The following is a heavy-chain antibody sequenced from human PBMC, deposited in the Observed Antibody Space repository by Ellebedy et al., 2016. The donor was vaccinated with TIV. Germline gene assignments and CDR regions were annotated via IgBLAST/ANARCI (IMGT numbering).Heavy chain of an antibody. CDR1: GFTFSSSA. D-gene: IGHD1-14*01. Sequence: PGGSLRLSCAASGFTFSSSAMSWVRQAPGKGLEWVSGFGVRGDTTYYADSVKGRFTISRDNSGNTLYLQMSSLRAEDTAIYYCAKGRSGTYIHHAFDYWGQGTLVTVSS. J-gene: IGHJ4*02. CDR3: AKGRSGTYIHHAFDY. CDR2: FGVRGDTT. V-gene: IGHV3-23*01.